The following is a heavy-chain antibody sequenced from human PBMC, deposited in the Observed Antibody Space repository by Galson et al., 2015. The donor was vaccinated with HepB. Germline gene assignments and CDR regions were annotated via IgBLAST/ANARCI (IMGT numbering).Heavy chain of an antibody. CDR2: VSGYNGNT. J-gene: IGHJ3*01. Sequence: SVRVSCKASGYSFRDYGISWVRQAPAQGLEWTGWVSGYNGNTQYAEELQGRVFMTTDPPTTTVHMELRGLESDDTADYYCARDPAIASFSGTGEAFDFWGQGTRVTVSS. CDR1: GYSFRDYG. D-gene: IGHD1-1*01. CDR3: ARDPAIASFSGTGEAFDF. V-gene: IGHV1-18*01.